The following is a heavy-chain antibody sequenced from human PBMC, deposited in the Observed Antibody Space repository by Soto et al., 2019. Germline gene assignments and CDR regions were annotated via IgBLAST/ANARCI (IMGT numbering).Heavy chain of an antibody. D-gene: IGHD2-2*01. V-gene: IGHV3-30-3*01. CDR1: GFTFKNYA. CDR3: AKDGPYCSSTSCPPSMDV. CDR2: ISYDGSIE. J-gene: IGHJ6*02. Sequence: GGSLRLSCAASGFTFKNYAMHWVRQAPGKGLEWVAVISYDGSIEFYADSVEGRFTISRDDFKNTLYLQMNSLRAEDTAVYYCAKDGPYCSSTSCPPSMDVWGQGTTVTVS.